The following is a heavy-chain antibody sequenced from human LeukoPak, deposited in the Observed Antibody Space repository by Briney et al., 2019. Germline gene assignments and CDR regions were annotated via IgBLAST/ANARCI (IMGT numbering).Heavy chain of an antibody. CDR2: ISYDGNNK. D-gene: IGHD6-13*01. J-gene: IGHJ5*02. CDR1: LFTFNRYA. V-gene: IGHV3-30*18. CDR3: AKNPSGVDIAAAEP. Sequence: GGALRLSCVPPLFTFNRYAMHWVRQAPGRGREWVAFISYDGNNKYYADAVKGRFTLSRDNSKNTLYLQMNSLRPEDTAVYYCAKNPSGVDIAAAEPWGQGTLVTVPS.